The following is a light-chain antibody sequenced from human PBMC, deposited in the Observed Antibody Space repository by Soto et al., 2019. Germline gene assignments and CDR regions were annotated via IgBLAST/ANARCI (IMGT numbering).Light chain of an antibody. CDR3: QQLNSYPIT. J-gene: IGKJ5*01. CDR1: QAVPNN. CDR2: EES. Sequence: DIHLTQSPSFLSASVGYRVTITCRPSQAVPNNMAWYQQKPGKPPKLLIYEESTLHSGVPSRFSGRKSGTQFTLTIDSLQPEDFATYYCQQLNSYPITFGQGTRLEIK. V-gene: IGKV1-9*01.